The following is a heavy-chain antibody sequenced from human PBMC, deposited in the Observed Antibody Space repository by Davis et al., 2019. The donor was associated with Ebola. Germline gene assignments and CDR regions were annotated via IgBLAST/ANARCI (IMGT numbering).Heavy chain of an antibody. J-gene: IGHJ6*02. V-gene: IGHV4-34*01. Sequence: MPSETLSLTCAVYGGSFSGYYWSWIRQPPGKGLEWIGEIYHSGSTNYNPSLKSRVTISVDTSKNQFSLKLSSVTAADTAVYYCARGVLRFLEYGMDVWGQGTTVTVSS. CDR3: ARGVLRFLEYGMDV. CDR2: IYHSGST. CDR1: GGSFSGYY. D-gene: IGHD3-3*01.